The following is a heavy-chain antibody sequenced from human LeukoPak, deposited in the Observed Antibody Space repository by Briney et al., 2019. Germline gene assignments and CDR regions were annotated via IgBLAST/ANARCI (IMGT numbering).Heavy chain of an antibody. CDR2: INHSGST. Sequence: PSETLSLTCAVYGGSFSGYYWSWIRQPPGKGLEWIGEINHSGSTNYNPSLKSRVTISVDTSKNQFSLKLSSVNAADTAVYYCARVGTYYYDSRREPADYWGQGTLVTVSS. J-gene: IGHJ4*02. D-gene: IGHD3-22*01. CDR1: GGSFSGYY. V-gene: IGHV4-34*01. CDR3: ARVGTYYYDSRREPADY.